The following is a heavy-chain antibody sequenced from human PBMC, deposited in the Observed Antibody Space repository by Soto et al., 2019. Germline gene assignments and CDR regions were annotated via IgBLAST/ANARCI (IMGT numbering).Heavy chain of an antibody. Sequence: QVQLQESGPGLVKPSETLSLTCTVSGVFISTSYWSWIRQPPGKGLEWIGCTYYSGNINYNPSLKSRVXXSXDXXKNQFSLKLSSVTAADTAVYYCARDYGDYAPHFGYWGQGTLVTVSS. CDR2: TYYSGNI. D-gene: IGHD4-17*01. CDR3: ARDYGDYAPHFGY. J-gene: IGHJ4*02. V-gene: IGHV4-59*08. CDR1: GVFISTSY.